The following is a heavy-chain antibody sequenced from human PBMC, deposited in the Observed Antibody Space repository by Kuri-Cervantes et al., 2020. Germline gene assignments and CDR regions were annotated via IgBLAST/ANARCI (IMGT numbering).Heavy chain of an antibody. J-gene: IGHJ2*01. V-gene: IGHV4-34*01. D-gene: IGHD4-17*01. CDR1: GGSFSGYY. CDR3: ARQIGYGRWYFDL. CDR2: INHSGST. Sequence: SETLSLTCAVYGGSFSGYYWSWIRQPPGKGLEWIGEINHSGSTNYNPSLKSRVTISVDRSKNQFSLKLRSVTAADTAVYYCARQIGYGRWYFDLWGRGTLVTVSS.